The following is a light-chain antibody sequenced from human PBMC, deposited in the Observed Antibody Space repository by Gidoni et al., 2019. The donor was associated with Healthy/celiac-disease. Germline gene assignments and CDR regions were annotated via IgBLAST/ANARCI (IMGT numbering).Light chain of an antibody. V-gene: IGLV2-23*03. CDR3: CSYAGSSTFGV. CDR2: EGS. Sequence: QSALTQPASGSGSPGQPITIPCPGTSSDVGSYNLVSWYQQHPGKAPKLMIYEGSKRPSGVSNRFSGSKSGNTASLTISGLQAEDEADYYCCSYAGSSTFGVFGGGTKLTVL. J-gene: IGLJ2*01. CDR1: SSDVGSYNL.